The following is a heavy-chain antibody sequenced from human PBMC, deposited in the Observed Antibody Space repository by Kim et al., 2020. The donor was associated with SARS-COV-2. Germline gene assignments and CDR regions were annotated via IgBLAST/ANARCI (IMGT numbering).Heavy chain of an antibody. CDR1: GFTFSSYE. CDR3: ARGPFSSGSYYFGWFDP. Sequence: GGSLRLSCAASGFTFSSYEMNWVRQAPGKGLEWVSYISSSGSTIYYADSVKGRFTISRDNAKNSLYLQMNSLRAEDTAVYYCARGPFSSGSYYFGWFDPWGQGTLVTVSS. D-gene: IGHD3-10*01. CDR2: ISSSGSTI. V-gene: IGHV3-48*03. J-gene: IGHJ5*02.